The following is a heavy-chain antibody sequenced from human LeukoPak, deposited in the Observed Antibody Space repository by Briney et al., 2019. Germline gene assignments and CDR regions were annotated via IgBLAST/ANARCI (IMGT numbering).Heavy chain of an antibody. Sequence: SVKVSCKASGYTFTSYDINWVRQAPGQGLEWMGRIIPILGIANYAQKFQGRVTITADKSTSTAYMELSSLRSEDTAVYYCARSPLSYYDSSGYYYFDYWGQGTLVTVSS. CDR1: GYTFTSYD. J-gene: IGHJ4*02. V-gene: IGHV1-69*04. CDR2: IIPILGIA. D-gene: IGHD3-22*01. CDR3: ARSPLSYYDSSGYYYFDY.